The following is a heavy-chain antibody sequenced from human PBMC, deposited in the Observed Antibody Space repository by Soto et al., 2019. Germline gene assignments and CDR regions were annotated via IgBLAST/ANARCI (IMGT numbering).Heavy chain of an antibody. D-gene: IGHD3-3*01. CDR3: ATRITVFGLLIPPLDP. V-gene: IGHV4-34*01. CDR2: INHTGGT. Sequence: SETLSLTCAVYGGSVNGYYWNWIRKPPGKGLEWIGEINHTGGTHYNPSLKSRVTMSVDTSKNQFSLRLSSVTAADTAIYYCATRITVFGLLIPPLDPWGQGTKVAAYS. J-gene: IGHJ5*02. CDR1: GGSVNGYY.